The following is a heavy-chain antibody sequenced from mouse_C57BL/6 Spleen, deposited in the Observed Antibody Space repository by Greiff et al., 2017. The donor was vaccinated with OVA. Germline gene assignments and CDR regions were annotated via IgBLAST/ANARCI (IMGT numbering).Heavy chain of an antibody. V-gene: IGHV1-82*01. Sequence: QVQLQQSGPELVKPGASVKISCKASGYAFSSSWMNWVKQRPGKGLERIGRIYPGDGDTNYNGKFKGQATLTADKSSSTAYMQLSSLTSEDSAVYFCDATTVVATDYFDYWGQGTTLTVSS. CDR2: IYPGDGDT. CDR1: GYAFSSSW. CDR3: DATTVVATDYFDY. D-gene: IGHD1-1*01. J-gene: IGHJ2*01.